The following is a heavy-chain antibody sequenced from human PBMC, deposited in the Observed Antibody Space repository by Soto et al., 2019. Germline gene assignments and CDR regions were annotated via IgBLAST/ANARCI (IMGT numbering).Heavy chain of an antibody. CDR2: LSPYSGAT. Sequence: QVHLVQTGVEVRKPGASVKVSCTPSGYTFSDFYIHWVRQAPGQGLEWMGCLSPYSGATMTAQRFDGRVTRATNTSISTPYVELTSRRYAEPALYYCARGSRITLFGVASFFSKGLDVWGQGTTVIVSS. V-gene: IGHV1-2*02. CDR3: ARGSRITLFGVASFFSKGLDV. J-gene: IGHJ6*02. CDR1: GYTFSDFY. D-gene: IGHD3-3*01.